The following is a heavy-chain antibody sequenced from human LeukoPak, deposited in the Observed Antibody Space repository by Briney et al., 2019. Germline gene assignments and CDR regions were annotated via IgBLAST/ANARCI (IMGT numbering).Heavy chain of an antibody. Sequence: PSETLSLTCTVSGGSISSGDYYWSWIRQPPGKGLEWIGYIYYSGSTYYNPSLKSRVTISVDTSKNQFSLKLSSVTAADTAVYYCARGPSGGELLEYWGQGTLVTVSS. CDR2: IYYSGST. V-gene: IGHV4-30-4*08. D-gene: IGHD1-26*01. CDR1: GGSISSGDYY. J-gene: IGHJ4*02. CDR3: ARGPSGGELLEY.